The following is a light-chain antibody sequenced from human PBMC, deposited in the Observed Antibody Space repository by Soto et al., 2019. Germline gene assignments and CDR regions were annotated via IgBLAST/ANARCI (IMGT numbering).Light chain of an antibody. Sequence: EIVMTQSPATLSVSPGEGATLSCRASQSVRSDLAWYQHKPGLAPRLLIYGVSTRATGIPVRFRGSGSGTEFTLSISSLQSEDSAIYYCQHYNNLPLTFGGGTKVDIK. CDR1: QSVRSD. CDR3: QHYNNLPLT. CDR2: GVS. J-gene: IGKJ4*01. V-gene: IGKV3-15*01.